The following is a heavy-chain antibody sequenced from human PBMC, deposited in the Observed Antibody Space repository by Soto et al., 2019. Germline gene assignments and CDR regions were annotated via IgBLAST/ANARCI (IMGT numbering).Heavy chain of an antibody. J-gene: IGHJ4*02. D-gene: IGHD3-16*01. CDR2: ISGYTGNT. CDR1: GYTFTSYG. CDR3: VRDVGRNHGGVNFDS. V-gene: IGHV1-18*01. Sequence: QVQLVQSGAEVKKPGASVKVSCKASGYTFTSYGISWVRQAPGQGLEWMGWISGYTGNTNYAQNLQGRVTMTTDTSKSTAYMEVRGLISADTAVYYCVRDVGRNHGGVNFDSWGQGTLVTVSS.